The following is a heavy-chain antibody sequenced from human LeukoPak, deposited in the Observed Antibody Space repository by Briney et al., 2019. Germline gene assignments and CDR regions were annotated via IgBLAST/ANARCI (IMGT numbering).Heavy chain of an antibody. CDR1: GDSIRSDSHS. Sequence: SETLSLTCTVSGDSIRSDSHSWGWIRQSPGKGLEWIGSIHYSGSTYYNPPLKSRVTISVDTPKNQFSLKLSSVTAADTAVYYCATHVYSSGWYFDYWGQGTLVTVSS. D-gene: IGHD6-19*01. CDR2: IHYSGST. V-gene: IGHV4-39*01. CDR3: ATHVYSSGWYFDY. J-gene: IGHJ4*02.